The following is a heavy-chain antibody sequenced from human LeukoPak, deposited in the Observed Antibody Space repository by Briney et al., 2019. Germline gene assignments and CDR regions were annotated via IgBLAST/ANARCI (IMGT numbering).Heavy chain of an antibody. CDR3: ARSRYCSTTSCYRGMDV. J-gene: IGHJ6*03. V-gene: IGHV4-59*01. CDR1: GGSISSYY. D-gene: IGHD2-2*02. CDR2: IYYSGST. Sequence: SETLSLTCTVSGGSISSYYWSWIRQPPGKGLEWIGYIYYSGSTNYNPSLKSRVTISVDTSKNQFSLKLTPVTAADTAVYYCARSRYCSTTSCYRGMDVWGKGTTVTVSS.